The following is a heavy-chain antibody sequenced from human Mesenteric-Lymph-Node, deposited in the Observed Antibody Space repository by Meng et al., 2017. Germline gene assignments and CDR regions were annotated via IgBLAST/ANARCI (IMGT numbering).Heavy chain of an antibody. D-gene: IGHD5-12*01. CDR2: IYYSGST. CDR3: ARDLGVATSIAGFVY. J-gene: IGHJ4*02. Sequence: QVQLQESGPGLVKPSQILSLICTVSGGSISSGDYYWSWIRQPPGKGLEWIGYIYYSGSTYYNPSLKSRVTISVDTSKNQFSLRLSSVTAADTAVYYCARDLGVATSIAGFVYWGQGTLVTVSS. CDR1: GGSISSGDYY. V-gene: IGHV4-30-4*01.